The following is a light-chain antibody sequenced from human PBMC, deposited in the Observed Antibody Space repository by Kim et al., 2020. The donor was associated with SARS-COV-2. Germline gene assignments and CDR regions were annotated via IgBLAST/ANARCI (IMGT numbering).Light chain of an antibody. CDR3: AAWDDSLNGLWV. V-gene: IGLV1-44*01. Sequence: ELTQPPSASGTPGQRVTISCSGISSNIGSNTVNWYQQLPGTAPKLLIFSNNQRPSGVPDRFSGSKSGTSASLAISGLQSEDEADYYCAAWDDSLNGLWVFGGGTQLTVL. CDR2: SNN. CDR1: SSNIGSNT. J-gene: IGLJ3*02.